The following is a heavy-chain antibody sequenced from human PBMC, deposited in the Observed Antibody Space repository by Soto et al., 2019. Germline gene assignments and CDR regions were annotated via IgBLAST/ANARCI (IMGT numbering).Heavy chain of an antibody. CDR1: GGSFSGYY. J-gene: IGHJ4*02. Sequence: SETLSLTCAVYGGSFSGYYWSWIRQPPGKGLEWIGEINHSGSTNYNPSLKSRVTISVDTSKNQFSLKLSSVTAADTAVYYCATEDDYGDKIIDYWGQGTLVTVSS. D-gene: IGHD4-17*01. CDR3: ATEDDYGDKIIDY. V-gene: IGHV4-34*01. CDR2: INHSGST.